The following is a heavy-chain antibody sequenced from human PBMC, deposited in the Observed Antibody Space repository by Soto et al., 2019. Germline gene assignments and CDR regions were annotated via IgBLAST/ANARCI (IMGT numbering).Heavy chain of an antibody. CDR2: IKEDGSVK. J-gene: IGHJ4*02. Sequence: PGGSLRLSCVVSGFTFSSYWLGWVRQTPGKGLQCVANIKEDGSVKYYVASVKGRCTISRGNTENSLFLHLLSLTADATAVYYCVRARRKSVEYFGGDCFRHYDSWGQGTLGTVAS. D-gene: IGHD2-21*02. V-gene: IGHV3-7*04. CDR3: VRARRKSVEYFGGDCFRHYDS. CDR1: GFTFSSYW.